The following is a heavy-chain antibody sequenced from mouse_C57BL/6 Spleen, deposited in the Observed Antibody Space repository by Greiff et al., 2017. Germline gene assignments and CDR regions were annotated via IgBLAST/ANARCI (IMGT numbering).Heavy chain of an antibody. CDR2: IYPRSGNT. D-gene: IGHD2-1*01. V-gene: IGHV1-81*01. CDR1: GYTFTSYG. Sequence: VQLQQSGAELARPGASVKLSCKASGYTFTSYGISWVKQRTGQGLEWIGEIYPRSGNTYYNEKFKGKATLTADKSSSTAYMELRSLTSEDSAVYFCATIYYAYAMGYWGQGTSVTVSS. CDR3: ATIYYAYAMGY. J-gene: IGHJ4*01.